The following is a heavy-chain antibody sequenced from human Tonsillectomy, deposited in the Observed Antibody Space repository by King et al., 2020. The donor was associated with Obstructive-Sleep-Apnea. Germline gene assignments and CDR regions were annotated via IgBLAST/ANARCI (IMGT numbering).Heavy chain of an antibody. J-gene: IGHJ4*02. CDR2: IYYTGST. V-gene: IGHV4-59*12. Sequence: VQLQESGPGLVKPSETLSLTCTVTGGSISNYYWNWIRRPPGKRLEWIGSIYYTGSTNYNPSLKSRVTISVHTSKNQFSLKLSSVTAADTAVYYCARDGSGRANLRPSLPDYWGQRTLVTVSS. CDR1: GGSISNYY. CDR3: ARDGSGRANLRPSLPDY. D-gene: IGHD2-15*01.